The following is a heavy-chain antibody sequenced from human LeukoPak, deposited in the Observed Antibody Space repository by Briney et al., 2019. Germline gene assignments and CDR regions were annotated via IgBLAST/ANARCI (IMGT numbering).Heavy chain of an antibody. J-gene: IGHJ4*02. CDR2: ISSSSSYI. D-gene: IGHD2-15*01. V-gene: IGHV3-21*01. CDR3: ARVYCSGGSCYYFDY. CDR1: GFTFSSYS. Sequence: RGSLRLSCAASGFTFSSYSMNWVRQAPGKGLEWVSSISSSSSYIYYADSVKGRFTISRDNAKNSLYLQMNSLRAEDTAVYYCARVYCSGGSCYYFDYWGQGTLVTVSS.